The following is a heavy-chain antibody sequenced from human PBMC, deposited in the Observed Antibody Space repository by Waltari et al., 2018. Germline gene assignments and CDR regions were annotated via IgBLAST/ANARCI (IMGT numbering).Heavy chain of an antibody. CDR2: IYYSGST. Sequence: QVQLQESGPGLVKPSQTLSLTCTVSGGSISSGGYYWSWIRQHPGKGLEWIGYIYYSGSTYYNPSLKSGVTITVDKSKNQFSLKLSSVTAADKAVYYCARDRGRYSSGLDYWGQGTLVIVSS. J-gene: IGHJ4*02. CDR3: ARDRGRYSSGLDY. D-gene: IGHD6-19*01. CDR1: GGSISSGGYY. V-gene: IGHV4-31*03.